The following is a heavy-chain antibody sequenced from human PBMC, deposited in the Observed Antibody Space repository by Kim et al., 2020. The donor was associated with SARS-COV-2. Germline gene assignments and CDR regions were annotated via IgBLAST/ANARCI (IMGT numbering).Heavy chain of an antibody. Sequence: SGPTLVNPTQPLTLTCTFSGFSLSSSGVGVGWIRQPPGKALEWLALIYWDDNKRYSPPLKSRLTITKDTSKNQVVLTMTNMDPVDTATYYCAHSAAGIRFSPYYVDYWGQGTLVTVSS. V-gene: IGHV2-5*02. J-gene: IGHJ4*02. D-gene: IGHD3-10*01. CDR3: AHSAAGIRFSPYYVDY. CDR1: GFSLSSSGVG. CDR2: IYWDDNK.